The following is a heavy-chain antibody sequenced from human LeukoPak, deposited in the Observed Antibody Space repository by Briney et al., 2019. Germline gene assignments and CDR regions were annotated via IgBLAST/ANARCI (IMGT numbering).Heavy chain of an antibody. CDR1: GFTFSDYY. V-gene: IGHV4-34*01. D-gene: IGHD3-10*01. J-gene: IGHJ4*02. CDR3: ARWPPLLWFGELMEGDRAFDY. CDR2: INHSGST. Sequence: GSLRLSCAASGFTFSDYYMSWIRQPPGKGLEWIGEINHSGSTNYNPSLKSRVTISVDTSKNQFSLKLSSVTAADTAVYYCARWPPLLWFGELMEGDRAFDYWGQGTLVTVSS.